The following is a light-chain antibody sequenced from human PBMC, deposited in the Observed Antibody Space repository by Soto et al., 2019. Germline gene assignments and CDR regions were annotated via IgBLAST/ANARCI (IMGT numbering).Light chain of an antibody. V-gene: IGKV1-39*01. J-gene: IGKJ4*01. CDR3: QQYHHWPVT. CDR2: AAS. CDR1: QSISSY. Sequence: DIQMTQSPSSLSASVGDRVTITCRASQSISSYLNWYQQKPGKAPKLLIYAASSLQSGVPSRFSGSGSGTDFTLTISSLQPEDAAVYYCQQYHHWPVTFGGGTKVEIK.